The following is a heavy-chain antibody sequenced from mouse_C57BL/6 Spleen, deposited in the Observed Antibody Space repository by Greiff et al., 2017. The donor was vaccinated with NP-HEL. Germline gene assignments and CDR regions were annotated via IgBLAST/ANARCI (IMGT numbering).Heavy chain of an antibody. CDR1: GYTFTSYW. D-gene: IGHD1-1*01. Sequence: VQLQQPGAELVKPGASVKLSCKASGYTFTSYWMHWVKQRPGQGLEWIGMIHPNSGSTNYNEKFKSKATLTVDKSSSTAYMQLSSLTSEDSAVYYCARAYGSSYVYFDYWGKGTTLTVSS. J-gene: IGHJ2*01. V-gene: IGHV1-64*01. CDR2: IHPNSGST. CDR3: ARAYGSSYVYFDY.